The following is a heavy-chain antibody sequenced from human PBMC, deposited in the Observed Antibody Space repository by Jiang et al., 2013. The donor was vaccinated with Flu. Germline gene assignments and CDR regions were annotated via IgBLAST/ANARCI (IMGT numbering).Heavy chain of an antibody. Sequence: GSGLVKPSETLSLTCTVSGGSIKNYYWSWIRQSPGKGLDWIGYISDSGSTKYNPSLKSRVTMSVDTSKSQFSLKLNSVTAADTAVYYCARDTVSDAFDIWGQGDNGHRLF. CDR3: ARDTVSDAFDI. CDR2: ISDSGST. V-gene: IGHV4-59*01. D-gene: IGHD4-17*01. CDR1: GGSIKNYY. J-gene: IGHJ3*02.